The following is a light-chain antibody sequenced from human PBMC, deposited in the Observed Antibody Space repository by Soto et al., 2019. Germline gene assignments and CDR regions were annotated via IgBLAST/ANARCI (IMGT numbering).Light chain of an antibody. Sequence: EIVLTQSPGTLSLSPGDRATLSCRASQSVSGSYLAWYQQKPGQAPRLLIYGASSRATGIPDRFSGSGSGTDFTLTISRREPEDFAVYYCQQYGSSPFTFGQGSKLEIK. V-gene: IGKV3-20*01. CDR1: QSVSGSY. CDR3: QQYGSSPFT. CDR2: GAS. J-gene: IGKJ2*01.